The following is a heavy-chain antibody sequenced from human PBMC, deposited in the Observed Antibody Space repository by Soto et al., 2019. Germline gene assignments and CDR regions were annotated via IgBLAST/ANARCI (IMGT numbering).Heavy chain of an antibody. CDR3: ALSPGGDFSGFDP. Sequence: QVQLMQSGAEVKKPGSSVRVSCKAPGGSFSAYGFCWIRQAPGQGLEWVGGTIPMSGKTHYAQKFQDRVTITADKSTTTISLDMSRLRSEDTAIYYCALSPGGDFSGFDPWGQGTLVIVSS. V-gene: IGHV1-69*06. D-gene: IGHD3-16*01. J-gene: IGHJ5*02. CDR2: TIPMSGKT. CDR1: GGSFSAYG.